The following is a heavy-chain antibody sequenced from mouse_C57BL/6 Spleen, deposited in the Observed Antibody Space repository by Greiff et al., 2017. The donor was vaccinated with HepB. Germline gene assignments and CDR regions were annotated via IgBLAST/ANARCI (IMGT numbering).Heavy chain of an antibody. Sequence: VQLQQSGPELVKPGASVKISCKASGYSFTGYYMNWVKQSPEKSLEWIGESNPSTGGTTYNQKFKAKATLTVDKSSSTAYMQLKSLTSEDSAVYYCARRGSSYAMDYWGQGTSVTVSS. V-gene: IGHV1-42*01. CDR1: GYSFTGYY. CDR3: ARRGSSYAMDY. J-gene: IGHJ4*01. CDR2: SNPSTGGT.